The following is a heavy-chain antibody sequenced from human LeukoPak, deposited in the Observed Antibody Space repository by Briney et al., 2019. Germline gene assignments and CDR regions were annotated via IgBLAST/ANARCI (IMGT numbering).Heavy chain of an antibody. CDR3: TTAGHNYYDSGTLRGSDY. CDR2: LKSKTDGGTT. D-gene: IGHD3-22*01. Sequence: PGGSLRLSCAASGFSFSNAWMNWVRQAPGKGLEWVGRLKSKTDGGTTDYAAPVKGRFTISRDDSKTTLYLQMNNLKTEDTAVYYCTTAGHNYYDSGTLRGSDYWGQGTVVTVSS. J-gene: IGHJ4*02. V-gene: IGHV3-15*01. CDR1: GFSFSNAW.